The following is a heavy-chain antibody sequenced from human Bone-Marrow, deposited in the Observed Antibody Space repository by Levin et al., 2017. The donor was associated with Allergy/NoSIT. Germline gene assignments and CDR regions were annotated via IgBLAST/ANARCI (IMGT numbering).Heavy chain of an antibody. J-gene: IGHJ4*02. CDR3: AKRPALPIPAKGYYDYIWGSYRTRAS. V-gene: IGHV3-23*01. Sequence: GGSLRLSCAASGFTFSSYAMSWVRQAPGKGLEWVSAISGSGGSTYYADSVKGRFTISRDNSKNTLYLQMNSLRAEDTAVYYCAKRPALPIPAKGYYDYIWGSYRTRASWGQGTLVTVSS. CDR2: ISGSGGST. D-gene: IGHD3-16*02. CDR1: GFTFSSYA.